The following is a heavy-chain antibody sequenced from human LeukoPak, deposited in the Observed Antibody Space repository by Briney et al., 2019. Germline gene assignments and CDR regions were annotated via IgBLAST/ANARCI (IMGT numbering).Heavy chain of an antibody. CDR1: GGSISSYY. J-gene: IGHJ4*02. V-gene: IGHV4-59*12. Sequence: SETLSLTCTVSGGSISSYYWTWIRQPPGKGLEWIGYIYYSGSTYYNPSLKSRVTISVDTSKNQFSLKLSSVTAADTAVYYCARDGLIAAATVFDYWGQGTLVTVSS. CDR2: IYYSGST. D-gene: IGHD6-13*01. CDR3: ARDGLIAAATVFDY.